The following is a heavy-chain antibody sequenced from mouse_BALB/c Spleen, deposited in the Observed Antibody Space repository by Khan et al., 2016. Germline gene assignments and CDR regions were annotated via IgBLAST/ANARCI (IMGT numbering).Heavy chain of an antibody. CDR2: ISYRGST. Sequence: EVQLQESGPSLVKSYQTLSLTCSVTGDSITSGYWNWIRKFPGTKLEYMGYISYRGSTYYNPFLKSRISITRETSKNHYYLQLNSVTTEDTATYYCAVYDGDYFDYWGQGTTLTVSS. CDR3: AVYDGDYFDY. V-gene: IGHV3-8*02. J-gene: IGHJ2*01. D-gene: IGHD2-3*01. CDR1: GDSITSGY.